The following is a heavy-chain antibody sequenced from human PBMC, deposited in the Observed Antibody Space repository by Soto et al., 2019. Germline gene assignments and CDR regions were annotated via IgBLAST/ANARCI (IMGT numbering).Heavy chain of an antibody. V-gene: IGHV2-5*01. Sequence: QITLKEAGPTLVKPTQTLTLTCTVSGFSVTTRGMTLGWIRQPPGKAPEWLALAYEYSPSLQSRLTFTKDTSKNQVFLTMTNMDPADTATYYCTLREDTSRGPIYWGKGILVTVSS. CDR1: GFSVTTRGMT. CDR2: AYE. J-gene: IGHJ4*02. D-gene: IGHD2-15*01. CDR3: TLREDTSRGPIY.